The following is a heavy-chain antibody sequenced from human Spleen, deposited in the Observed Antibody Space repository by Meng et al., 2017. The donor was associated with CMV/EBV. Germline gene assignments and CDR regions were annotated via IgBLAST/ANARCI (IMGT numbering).Heavy chain of an antibody. D-gene: IGHD5-12*01. CDR2: IIPIFGTA. CDR1: GGTFSSYA. V-gene: IGHV1-69*05. J-gene: IGHJ5*02. Sequence: SVKVSCKASGGTFSSYAISWVRQAPGQGLEWMGGIIPIFGTANYAQKFQGRVTITTDESTSTAYMELSSLRSEDTAVYYCARDRGFLASNWFDPWGQGTLVTVSS. CDR3: ARDRGFLASNWFDP.